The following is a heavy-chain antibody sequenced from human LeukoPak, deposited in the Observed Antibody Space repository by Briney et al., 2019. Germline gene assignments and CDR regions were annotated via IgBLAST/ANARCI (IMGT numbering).Heavy chain of an antibody. CDR1: GFTFSNSD. V-gene: IGHV3-48*03. CDR2: ISSGGGTV. CDR3: ARGGSLVEY. J-gene: IGHJ4*02. Sequence: RGSLRLSCAASGFTFSNSDMSWVRQAPGKGLEWVSYISSGGGTVYYADSVKGRFTVSRDNAKNSLYLQMSSLRAEDTAVYYCARGGSLVEYWGQGTLVSVSS. D-gene: IGHD3-10*01.